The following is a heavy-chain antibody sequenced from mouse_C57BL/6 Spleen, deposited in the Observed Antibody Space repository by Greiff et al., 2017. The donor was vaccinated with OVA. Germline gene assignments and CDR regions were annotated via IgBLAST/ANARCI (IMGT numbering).Heavy chain of an antibody. V-gene: IGHV1-81*01. CDR1: GYTFTSYG. CDR3: ARRGDDPYAMDY. D-gene: IGHD2-3*01. J-gene: IGHJ4*01. Sequence: QVQLQQSGAELARPGASVKLSCKASGYTFTSYGISWVKQRTGQGLEWIGEIYPRSGNTYYNEKFKGKATLTADKSSSTAYMELRSLTSEDSAVYFCARRGDDPYAMDYWGQGTSVTVSS. CDR2: IYPRSGNT.